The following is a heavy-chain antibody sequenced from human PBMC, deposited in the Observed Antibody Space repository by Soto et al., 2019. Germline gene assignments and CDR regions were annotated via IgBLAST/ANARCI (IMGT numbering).Heavy chain of an antibody. D-gene: IGHD3-3*01. CDR2: ISAYNGNT. J-gene: IGHJ5*01. CDR3: ARVHGAPGVRFLEWLYPDNCFDS. CDR1: GYTFTSYG. Sequence: QVQLVQSGAEVKKPGASVKVSCKASGYTFTSYGISWVRQAPGQGLEWMGWISAYNGNTNYAQKLQGRVTMTTDTSTSEDNKELRRLRSDATAVYYCARVHGAPGVRFLEWLYPDNCFDSWGQGGLVTVS. V-gene: IGHV1-18*01.